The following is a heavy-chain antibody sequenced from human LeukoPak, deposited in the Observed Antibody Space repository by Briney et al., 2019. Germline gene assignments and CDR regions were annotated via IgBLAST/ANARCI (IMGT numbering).Heavy chain of an antibody. CDR2: IYPGNSDT. CDR3: GRVYYDSSGTLPDAFDI. D-gene: IGHD3-22*01. V-gene: IGHV5-51*01. J-gene: IGHJ3*02. CDR1: GYSFTSYW. Sequence: GESLKISCKGSGYSFTSYWIGWVRQMPGKGLEWMGIIYPGNSDTSYSPSFQGQVTISADKSISTAYLQWSSLKASDTAMYYCGRVYYDSSGTLPDAFDIWGQGTMVTVSS.